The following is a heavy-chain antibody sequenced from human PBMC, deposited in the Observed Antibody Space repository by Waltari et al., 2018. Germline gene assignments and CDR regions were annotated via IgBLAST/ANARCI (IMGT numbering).Heavy chain of an antibody. CDR1: GFTFSDFW. CDR3: ARDEDNYYDSSGYIKH. CDR2: VNGDGGST. J-gene: IGHJ4*02. V-gene: IGHV3-74*01. D-gene: IGHD3-22*01. Sequence: EVQLLESGGGLVQPGGSLRLSCAASGFTFSDFWMHWVRQAPGEGLVLLSRVNGDGGSTTYADSVKGRFTVSRDNARKTMFLQMTSLRAEDTAVYYCARDEDNYYDSSGYIKHWGQGALVTVSS.